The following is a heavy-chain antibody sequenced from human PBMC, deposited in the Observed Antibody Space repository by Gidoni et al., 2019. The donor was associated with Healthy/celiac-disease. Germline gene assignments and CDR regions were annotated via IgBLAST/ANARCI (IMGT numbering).Heavy chain of an antibody. V-gene: IGHV3-30*02. D-gene: IGHD1-7*01. CDR1: GFPFSSYG. CDR2: IRYDGSNK. J-gene: IGHJ4*02. Sequence: QVQLVESGGGVVQPGGSLRLSCAASGFPFSSYGMHWVRKAPGKGLEWVAFIRYDGSNKYYADSVKGRFTISRDNSKNTLYLQMNSLRAEDTAVYYCAKSTPELEVYFDYWGQGTLVTVSS. CDR3: AKSTPELEVYFDY.